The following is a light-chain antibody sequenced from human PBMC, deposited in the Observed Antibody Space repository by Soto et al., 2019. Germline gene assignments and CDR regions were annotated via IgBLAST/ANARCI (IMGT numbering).Light chain of an antibody. CDR1: QDIINF. CDR2: AAS. V-gene: IGKV1-39*01. CDR3: QQSFSTLLFT. Sequence: DIQMTQSPSSLSASVGDRVTITCRASQDIINFLNWYQQKPGKGPKLLIYAASTLQSGVPSRFSGSGSGTDFTLTISNLQPEDFATYYCQQSFSTLLFTFGPGTKVDIK. J-gene: IGKJ3*01.